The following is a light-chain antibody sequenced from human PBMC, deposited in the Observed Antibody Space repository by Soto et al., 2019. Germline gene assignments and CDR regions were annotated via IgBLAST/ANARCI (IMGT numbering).Light chain of an antibody. CDR2: YKSDSDK. J-gene: IGLJ3*02. CDR1: SGINVGTYR. V-gene: IGLV5-45*03. Sequence: QPVLTQPSSLSASPGASASLTCTLRSGINVGTYRIYWYQQKPGSPPQYLLRYKSDSDKQQGSGVPSRFSGSKDASANAGILHISGLQSEDEADYYCMIWHSSAWVYGGGTQLTVL. CDR3: MIWHSSAWV.